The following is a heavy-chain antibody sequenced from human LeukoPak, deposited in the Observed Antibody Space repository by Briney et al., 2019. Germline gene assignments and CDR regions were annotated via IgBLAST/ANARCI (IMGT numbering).Heavy chain of an antibody. V-gene: IGHV3-30*18. J-gene: IGHJ4*02. CDR1: GFTFSSYG. CDR3: AKDTRPYSSGWFFDY. D-gene: IGHD6-19*01. Sequence: GGSLRLSCAASGFTFSSYGMHWVRQAPGKGLEWVAVISYDGSNKYYADSVKGRFTISRDNSKNTLYLQMNSLRAEDTAVYYCAKDTRPYSSGWFFDYWGQGTLVTVPS. CDR2: ISYDGSNK.